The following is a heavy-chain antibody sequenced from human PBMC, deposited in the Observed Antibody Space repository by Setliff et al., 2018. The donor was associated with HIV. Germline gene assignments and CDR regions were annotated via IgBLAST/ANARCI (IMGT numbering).Heavy chain of an antibody. CDR1: GYNFNTYW. D-gene: IGHD7-27*01. CDR3: IRRRRAPGAADLESY. CDR2: IYPTDSDT. Sequence: GESLKISCRGFGYNFNTYWIDWVRQMPGKGLEWMGTIYPTDSDTKYNPSFEGQVTISADRSINTAFLQWSRLEASDTAMYYCIRRRRAPGAADLESYWGQGTLVTVSS. J-gene: IGHJ4*02. V-gene: IGHV5-51*01.